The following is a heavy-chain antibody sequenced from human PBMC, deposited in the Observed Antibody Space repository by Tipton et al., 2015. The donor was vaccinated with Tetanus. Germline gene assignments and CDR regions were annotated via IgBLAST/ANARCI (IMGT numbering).Heavy chain of an antibody. J-gene: IGHJ3*02. D-gene: IGHD2-8*02. V-gene: IGHV4-4*07. CDR1: DGSTRGFY. Sequence: TLSLTCTVPDGSTRGFYWAWIRQSAVKGLEWIGRIYGSGSGSTIYNPSLKSRVAMSMDTSRNQFSLTLTSVTVADTAVYFCARVLRYSATGGWDDAFDIWGQGSRVTVSS. CDR2: IYGSGSGST. CDR3: ARVLRYSATGGWDDAFDI.